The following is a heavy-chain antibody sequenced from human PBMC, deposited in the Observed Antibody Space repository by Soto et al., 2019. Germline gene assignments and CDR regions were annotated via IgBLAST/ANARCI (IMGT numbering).Heavy chain of an antibody. Sequence: EVQLVESGGGLVQPGGSLRLSCAASGFSFTYEMNWVRQAPGKGLGWVSYISSRGGTKYYADSVKGRFTISRDNAKNSRYLKMNSLRVEDTGVYFCARGTWGQPGVGMDVWGQGTTVTVSS. J-gene: IGHJ6*02. CDR1: GFSFTYE. V-gene: IGHV3-48*03. CDR2: ISSRGGTK. D-gene: IGHD3-16*01. CDR3: ARGTWGQPGVGMDV.